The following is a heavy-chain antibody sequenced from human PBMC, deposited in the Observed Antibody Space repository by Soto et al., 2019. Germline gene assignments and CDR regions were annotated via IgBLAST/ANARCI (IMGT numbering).Heavy chain of an antibody. V-gene: IGHV4-4*02. Sequence: QVQLQESGPGLVKPSGTLSLTCAVSGGSISSSNWWSWVRQPPGKGLEWIGEIYHSGSTNYNPSLKSRVTISVDKSKNQFSLKLSSVTAADTAVYYCARAGGHYYDSTGGWFDPWGQGTLVTVSS. CDR3: ARAGGHYYDSTGGWFDP. CDR2: IYHSGST. J-gene: IGHJ5*02. CDR1: GGSISSSNW. D-gene: IGHD3-22*01.